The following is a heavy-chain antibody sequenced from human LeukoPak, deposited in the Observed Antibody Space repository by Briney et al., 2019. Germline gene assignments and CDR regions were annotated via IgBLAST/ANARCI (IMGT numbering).Heavy chain of an antibody. V-gene: IGHV4-30-4*08. Sequence: PSETLSLTCTVSGGSISSGDYYWNWIRQPPGKGLERIGYIYYSGYTYHNPSLESRVTISVDTSKNQFSLKLSSVTAADTAVYYCAARRTNWGSVEGAFDIWGQGTMVTVSS. J-gene: IGHJ3*02. D-gene: IGHD7-27*01. CDR3: AARRTNWGSVEGAFDI. CDR2: IYYSGYT. CDR1: GGSISSGDYY.